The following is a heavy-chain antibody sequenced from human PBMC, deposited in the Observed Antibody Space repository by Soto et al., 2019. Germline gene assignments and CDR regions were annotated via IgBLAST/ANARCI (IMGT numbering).Heavy chain of an antibody. CDR1: GDAITTYY. V-gene: IGHV4-59*03. CDR3: ACHYDVPSARFDY. CDR2: IYNRGNT. D-gene: IGHD2-2*01. J-gene: IGHJ4*02. Sequence: QVQLQESGPGLVKPSETLSLTCIVSGDAITTYYWSWIRQPPGKGLEWIGYIYNRGNTHYNPSLESRVTILLDTSTNQVSLKVSAVTAADTAVYYCACHYDVPSARFDYWGQGTLVTVS.